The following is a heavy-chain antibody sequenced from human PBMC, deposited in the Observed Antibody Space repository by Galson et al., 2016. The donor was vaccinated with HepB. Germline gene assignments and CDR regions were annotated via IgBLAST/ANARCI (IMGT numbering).Heavy chain of an antibody. D-gene: IGHD4-23*01. CDR1: GFTFSSPA. V-gene: IGHV3-23*01. J-gene: IGHJ4*02. CDR3: ARDYYGGNSVVCAY. CDR2: LRSRGARP. Sequence: SLRLSCAASGFTFSSPAMSWVRQAPGRGLEWVSALRSRGARPSSDDSVKGRLPRSRDNSTPTLSLQINSRRAEDTAVYYCARDYYGGNSVVCAYWGQGTLVTVSS.